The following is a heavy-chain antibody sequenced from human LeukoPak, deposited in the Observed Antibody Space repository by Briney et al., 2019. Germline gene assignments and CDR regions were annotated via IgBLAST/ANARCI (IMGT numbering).Heavy chain of an antibody. V-gene: IGHV4-39*07. Sequence: SETLSLTCTVSGGSISSSSYYWGWIRQPPGKGLEWIGSIYYSGSTYYNPSLKSRVTISVDTSKNQFSLKLSSVTAADTAVYYCARVSGYSYFDYWGQGTLVTVSS. CDR3: ARVSGYSYFDY. J-gene: IGHJ4*02. CDR1: GGSISSSSYY. D-gene: IGHD5-18*01. CDR2: IYYSGST.